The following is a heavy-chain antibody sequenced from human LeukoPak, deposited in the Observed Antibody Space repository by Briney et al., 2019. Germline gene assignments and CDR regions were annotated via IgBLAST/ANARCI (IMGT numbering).Heavy chain of an antibody. J-gene: IGHJ6*04. D-gene: IGHD3-10*02. V-gene: IGHV3-48*03. Sequence: GGSLRLSCAASGFTFSSYEMNWVRQAPGKGLEWVSYISSSGSTISYADSVKGRFTISRDNAKSSLYLQMNSLRAEDTAVYYCAELGSTMIGGVWGKGTTVTISS. CDR1: GFTFSSYE. CDR2: ISSSGSTI. CDR3: AELGSTMIGGV.